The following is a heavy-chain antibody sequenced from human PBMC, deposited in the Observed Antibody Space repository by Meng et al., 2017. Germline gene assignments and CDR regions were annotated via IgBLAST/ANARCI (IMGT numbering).Heavy chain of an antibody. J-gene: IGHJ4*02. Sequence: GGSLRLSCAASGFTFSSYWMSWVRQAPGKGLEWVANIKQDGSEKYYVDSVKGRFTISRDNAKNSLYLQMNSLRSDDTAVYYCARDFSPYCGGDCYSVNDYWGQGTLVTVSS. CDR1: GFTFSSYW. D-gene: IGHD2-21*02. CDR2: IKQDGSEK. V-gene: IGHV3-7*03. CDR3: ARDFSPYCGGDCYSVNDY.